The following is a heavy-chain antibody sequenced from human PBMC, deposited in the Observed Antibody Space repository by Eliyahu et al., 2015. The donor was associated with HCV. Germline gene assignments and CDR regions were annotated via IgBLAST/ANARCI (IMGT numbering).Heavy chain of an antibody. D-gene: IGHD6-13*01. Sequence: APGKGLEWVAIISYHGSNKYYADSVKGRFTISRDNSKSTLYLQMTSLRPEDTAVYYCVRDAEFVAAGWGGYLDYWGQGTLVTVSS. CDR3: VRDAEFVAAGWGGYLDY. V-gene: IGHV3-30-3*01. CDR2: ISYHGSNK. J-gene: IGHJ4*02.